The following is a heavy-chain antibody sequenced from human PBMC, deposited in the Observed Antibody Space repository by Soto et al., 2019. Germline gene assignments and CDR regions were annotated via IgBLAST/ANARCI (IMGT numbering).Heavy chain of an antibody. CDR2: IYYSRST. J-gene: IGHJ4*02. CDR3: ARAHYGSGSYYDYFDY. Sequence: QVQLQESGPGLVKPSETLSLTCTVSGGSISSYYWSWIRQPPGKGLEWIGYIYYSRSTNYNPSLTSRVTISVDTSKNQFSLKLSSVTAADTAVYYCARAHYGSGSYYDYFDYWGQGTLVTVSS. D-gene: IGHD3-10*01. CDR1: GGSISSYY. V-gene: IGHV4-59*01.